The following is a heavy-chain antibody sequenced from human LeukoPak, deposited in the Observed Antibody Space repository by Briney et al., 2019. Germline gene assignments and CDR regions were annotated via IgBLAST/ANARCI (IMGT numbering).Heavy chain of an antibody. CDR2: IYYSGST. J-gene: IGHJ5*02. V-gene: IGHV4-59*01. D-gene: IGHD1-1*01. Sequence: PSETLSPTCTVSGGSISSYYWSWIRQPPGKGLEWIGYIYYSGSTNYNPSLKSRVTISVDTSKNQFSLKLSSVTAADTAVYYCARELERRSVWFDPWGQGTLVTVSS. CDR3: ARELERRSVWFDP. CDR1: GGSISSYY.